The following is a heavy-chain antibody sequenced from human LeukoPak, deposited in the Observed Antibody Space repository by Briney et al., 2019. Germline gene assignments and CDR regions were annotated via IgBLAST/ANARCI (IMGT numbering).Heavy chain of an antibody. D-gene: IGHD3-10*01. J-gene: IGHJ4*02. CDR1: GGSIRSYY. V-gene: IGHV4-59*01. Sequence: PSETLSLTCTVSGGSIRSYYWSWIRQPPGKGLECIGYIYYSGSTNYNPSLKSRVTISVDTSKNQFSLKLSSVTAADTAVYYCASSYYGPSSGYFDYWGQGTLVTVSS. CDR2: IYYSGST. CDR3: ASSYYGPSSGYFDY.